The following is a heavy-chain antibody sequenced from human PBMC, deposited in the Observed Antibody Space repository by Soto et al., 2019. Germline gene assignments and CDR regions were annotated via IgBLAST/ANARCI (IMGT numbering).Heavy chain of an antibody. Sequence: PSETLSLTCTVSGGSICSSSYYWGWIRQPPGKGLEWIGSIYYSGSTYYNTSLESRVTISVDTSKNQFSLKLSSVTAADTAVYYCAGPFNSRPYYYYGMDVWGQGTTVTVSS. V-gene: IGHV4-39*01. CDR3: AGPFNSRPYYYYGMDV. CDR2: IYYSGST. CDR1: GGSICSSSYY. D-gene: IGHD6-13*01. J-gene: IGHJ6*02.